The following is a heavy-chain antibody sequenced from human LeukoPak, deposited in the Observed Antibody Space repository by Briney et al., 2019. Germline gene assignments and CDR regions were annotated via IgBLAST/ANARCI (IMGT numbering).Heavy chain of an antibody. CDR2: IWYDGSNK. J-gene: IGHJ3*02. V-gene: IGHV3-33*01. D-gene: IGHD3-22*01. Sequence: PGGSLRLSCAASGFTFSSYGMHWVRQAPGKGLEWVAVIWYDGSNKYYADSVKGRFTISRDNSKNTLYLQMNSLRAEDTAVYYRASEVVITHDDAFDIWGQGTMVTVSS. CDR1: GFTFSSYG. CDR3: ASEVVITHDDAFDI.